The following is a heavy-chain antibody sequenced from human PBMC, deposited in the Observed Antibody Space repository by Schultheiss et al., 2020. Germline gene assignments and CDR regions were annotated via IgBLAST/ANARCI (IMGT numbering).Heavy chain of an antibody. CDR2: INTNSGSP. Sequence: ASVKVSCKASGGTFSSYAISWVRQAPGQGLEWMGWINTNSGSPTYAQGFTGRFVFSLDTSVSTAYLQISSLKAEDTAVYYCAREGAGGYCSSTSCYGGENFDYWGQGTLVTVSS. D-gene: IGHD2-2*01. V-gene: IGHV7-4-1*02. J-gene: IGHJ4*02. CDR3: AREGAGGYCSSTSCYGGENFDY. CDR1: GGTFSSYA.